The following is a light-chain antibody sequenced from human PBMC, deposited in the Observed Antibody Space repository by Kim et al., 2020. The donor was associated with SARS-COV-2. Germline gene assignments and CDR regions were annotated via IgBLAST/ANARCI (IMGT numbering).Light chain of an antibody. J-gene: IGKJ1*01. CDR1: QSISSW. V-gene: IGKV1-5*03. CDR3: QQRWT. Sequence: STLSASVGDRVTITCRASQSISSWLAWYQQKPGKAPKLLIYKASSLESGVPSRFSGSGPGTEFTLTISSLQPDDFATYYCQQRWTFGQGTKVDIK. CDR2: KAS.